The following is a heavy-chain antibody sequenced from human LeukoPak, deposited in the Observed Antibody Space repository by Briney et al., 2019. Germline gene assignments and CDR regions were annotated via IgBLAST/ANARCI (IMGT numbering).Heavy chain of an antibody. CDR2: VNHTGGI. D-gene: IGHD3-3*01. CDR3: ARHDHDFSFDY. Sequence: PSETLSLTCAVYGGSFSGYSWSWIRQSPEKGLEWIGEVNHTGGITYNPSLKGRVSVSIDTSKNHFSLQLTSVTAADTAVYYCARHDHDFSFDYWGQGTLVTVSS. J-gene: IGHJ4*02. V-gene: IGHV4-34*01. CDR1: GGSFSGYS.